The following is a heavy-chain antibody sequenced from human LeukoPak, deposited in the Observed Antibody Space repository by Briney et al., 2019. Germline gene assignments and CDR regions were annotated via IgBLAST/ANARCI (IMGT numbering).Heavy chain of an antibody. CDR2: IWYDGSKK. D-gene: IGHD6-13*01. CDR3: ARVISSWFDY. CDR1: GFTFSSYG. Sequence: GSLRLSCAASGFTFSSYGFHWVRQAPGKGLEWVALIWYDGSKKYHADSVKGRFTIFRDSSDNTLYLQMNSLRAEDTAVYYCARVISSWFDYWGQGTLVSVSS. J-gene: IGHJ4*02. V-gene: IGHV3-33*01.